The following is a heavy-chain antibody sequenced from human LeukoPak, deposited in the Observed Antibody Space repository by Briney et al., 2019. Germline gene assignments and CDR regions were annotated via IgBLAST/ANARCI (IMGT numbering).Heavy chain of an antibody. V-gene: IGHV3-7*03. CDR2: IKQDGSEK. Sequence: GGSLRLSCAASGFTFSSYWMSWVRQAPGKGLEWVANIKQDGSEKYYVDSVKGRFTISRDNAKNSLYLQMNSLRAEDTAVYYCAKETNWLTSRYFDLWGRGTLVTVSS. J-gene: IGHJ2*01. CDR3: AKETNWLTSRYFDL. D-gene: IGHD1-1*01. CDR1: GFTFSSYW.